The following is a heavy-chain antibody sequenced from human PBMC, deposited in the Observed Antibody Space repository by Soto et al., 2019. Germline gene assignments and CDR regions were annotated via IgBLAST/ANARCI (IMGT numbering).Heavy chain of an antibody. CDR3: AKSLGMYYYDSSGYYHYDY. CDR1: GFTFSSYW. CDR2: IKQDGSEK. J-gene: IGHJ4*02. D-gene: IGHD3-22*01. V-gene: IGHV3-7*05. Sequence: GGSLRLSCAASGFTFSSYWMSWVRQAPGKGLEWVANIKQDGSEKYYVDSVKGRFTISRDNAKNSLYLQMNSLRAEDTAVYYCAKSLGMYYYDSSGYYHYDYWGQGTLVTVSS.